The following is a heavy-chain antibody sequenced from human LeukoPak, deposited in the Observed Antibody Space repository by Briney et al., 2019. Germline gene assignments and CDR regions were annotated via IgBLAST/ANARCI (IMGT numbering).Heavy chain of an antibody. Sequence: ASVKVSCKASGYTLTSYGISWVRQAPGQGLEWMRWINTNTGNPTYAQGFTGRFVFSLDTSVSTAYLQISSLKAEDTAVYYCARDWISYDSSGYYSDWGQGTLVTVFS. CDR2: INTNTGNP. V-gene: IGHV7-4-1*02. D-gene: IGHD3-22*01. CDR1: GYTLTSYG. J-gene: IGHJ4*02. CDR3: ARDWISYDSSGYYSD.